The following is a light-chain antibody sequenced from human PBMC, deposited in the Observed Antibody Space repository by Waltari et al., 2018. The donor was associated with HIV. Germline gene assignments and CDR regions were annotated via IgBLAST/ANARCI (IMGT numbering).Light chain of an antibody. CDR3: QQYRSYPVT. CDR1: QNINNW. J-gene: IGKJ2*01. CDR2: RAS. V-gene: IGKV1-5*03. Sequence: DIQLTQSPSSLSASVGDRVTITCRASQNINNWLAWYQQKPGETPKFLIYRASTLESGVPSRFSGSGSVTECSLTISSLQPEDFAIYFCQQYRSYPVTFGRGT.